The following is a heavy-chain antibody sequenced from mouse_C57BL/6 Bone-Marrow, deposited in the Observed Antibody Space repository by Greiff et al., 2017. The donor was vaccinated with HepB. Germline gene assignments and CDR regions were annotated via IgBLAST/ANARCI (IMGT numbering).Heavy chain of an antibody. Sequence: QVQLQQPGTELVRPGTSVKLSCKASGYTFTSYWMHWVKQRPGQGLEWIGVIDPSDSYTNYNQKFKGKTTLTVDTSSSTAYMQLSSLTSEDSAVYYCARPIYYYGRGFAYWGQGTLVTVSA. J-gene: IGHJ3*01. D-gene: IGHD1-1*01. CDR1: GYTFTSYW. CDR3: ARPIYYYGRGFAY. CDR2: IDPSDSYT. V-gene: IGHV1-59*01.